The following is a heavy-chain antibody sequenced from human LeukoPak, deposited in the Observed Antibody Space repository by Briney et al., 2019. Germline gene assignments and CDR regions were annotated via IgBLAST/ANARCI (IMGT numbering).Heavy chain of an antibody. Sequence: GGSLRLSCAASGFTFSSYSMNWVRQAPGKGLEWVSYISSSSSMIYYADSVKGRFTISRDNAKNSLYLQMNSLRAEDTAVYYCAKGSGSSYYYYYYMDVWGKGTTVTISS. D-gene: IGHD3-10*01. V-gene: IGHV3-48*01. J-gene: IGHJ6*03. CDR2: ISSSSSMI. CDR1: GFTFSSYS. CDR3: AKGSGSSYYYYYYMDV.